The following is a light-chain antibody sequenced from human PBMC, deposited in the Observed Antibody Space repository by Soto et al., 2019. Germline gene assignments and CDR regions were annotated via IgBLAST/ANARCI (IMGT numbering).Light chain of an antibody. J-gene: IGKJ1*01. CDR3: QQYGSSLWT. V-gene: IGKV3-20*01. CDR2: GAS. Sequence: EIVLTQSPGTLSLSPGERATLSCRASQSVSSSYLAWYQQKPGQAPRLLIYGASSRATGIPDRFSGSGSGTDFTLTISRLETEDVAVYYCQQYGSSLWTFGQGTKVEI. CDR1: QSVSSSY.